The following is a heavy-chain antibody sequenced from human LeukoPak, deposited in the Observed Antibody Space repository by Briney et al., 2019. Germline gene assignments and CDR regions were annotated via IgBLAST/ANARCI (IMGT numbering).Heavy chain of an antibody. Sequence: GGSLRLSCAASGFTFSSYNMNWVRQAPGKGLEWVSSITFSSSYIYYADSVKGRFTISTDNAKNSLYLQMDSLRAEDTAVYYCARGREGYNSYDYWGQGTLVTVPS. CDR2: ITFSSSYI. D-gene: IGHD5-24*01. CDR3: ARGREGYNSYDY. CDR1: GFTFSSYN. J-gene: IGHJ4*02. V-gene: IGHV3-21*01.